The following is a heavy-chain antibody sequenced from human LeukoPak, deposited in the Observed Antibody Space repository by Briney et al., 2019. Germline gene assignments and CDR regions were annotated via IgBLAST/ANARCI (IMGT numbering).Heavy chain of an antibody. CDR3: ARVDFMVAGTPMDV. V-gene: IGHV1-2*02. Sequence: GASVKASCKASGYTFTGYYMHWVRQAPGQGLQWMGWISPNSGGTNYAQKFQGRVTMTRDTSISTAYMELSRLRSDDTAVYYCARVDFMVAGTPMDVWGKGTTVTISS. J-gene: IGHJ6*03. CDR1: GYTFTGYY. D-gene: IGHD6-19*01. CDR2: ISPNSGGT.